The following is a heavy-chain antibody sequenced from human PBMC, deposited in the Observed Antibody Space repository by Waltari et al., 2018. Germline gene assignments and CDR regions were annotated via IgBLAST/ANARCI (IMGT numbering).Heavy chain of an antibody. Sequence: IRPPPGNGRAWFLKNNNSGSTNHIPSLNSRVTISVDTSKNQVTLKLTSVTAADTAVYYCAAGQLVEAVWGQGTLVTVSS. D-gene: IGHD6-13*01. CDR3: AAGQLVEAV. J-gene: IGHJ4*02. CDR2: NNNSGST. V-gene: IGHV4-34*01.